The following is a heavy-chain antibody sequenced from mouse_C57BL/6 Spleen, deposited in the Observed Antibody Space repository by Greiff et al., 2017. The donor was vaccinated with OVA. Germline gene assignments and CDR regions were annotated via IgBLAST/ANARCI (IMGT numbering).Heavy chain of an antibody. CDR2: IDPENGDT. J-gene: IGHJ2*01. CDR1: GFNIKDDY. V-gene: IGHV14-4*01. Sequence: VQLQQSGAELVRPGASVKLSCTASGFNIKDDYMHWVKQRPEQGLEWIGWIDPENGDTEYASKFQGKATITADTSSNTAYLQLSSLTSEDTAVYYCTTKLRKGFDYWGQGTTLTVSS. D-gene: IGHD1-1*01. CDR3: TTKLRKGFDY.